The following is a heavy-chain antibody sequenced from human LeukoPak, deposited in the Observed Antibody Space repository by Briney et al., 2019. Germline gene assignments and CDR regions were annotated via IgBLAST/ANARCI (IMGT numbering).Heavy chain of an antibody. CDR3: ARADHGSGAFDI. J-gene: IGHJ3*02. D-gene: IGHD1-14*01. Sequence: SEPLSLTCSVCGRSISSYYWIWLRQPAGKGLEWIGRIYTSGSTNYNPSLKSRVTMSVDTSKNQFSLKLSSVTAADTAVYYCARADHGSGAFDIWGQGTMVTVSS. CDR2: IYTSGST. V-gene: IGHV4-4*07. CDR1: GRSISSYY.